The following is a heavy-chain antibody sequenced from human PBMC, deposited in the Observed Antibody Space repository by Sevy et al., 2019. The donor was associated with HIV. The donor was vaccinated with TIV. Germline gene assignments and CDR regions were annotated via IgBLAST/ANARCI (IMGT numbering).Heavy chain of an antibody. CDR3: ASSPGGYYDSSGHFDY. CDR2: INPSGGNT. Sequence: ASVKVSCKASGYTFTSYYMHWVRQAPGQGLEWMGIINPSGGNTSYAQKFQGRVTMTRDTSTSTVYMELSSLRSEDTAVYYCASSPGGYYDSSGHFDYWGQGTLVTVSS. CDR1: GYTFTSYY. D-gene: IGHD3-22*01. J-gene: IGHJ4*02. V-gene: IGHV1-46*01.